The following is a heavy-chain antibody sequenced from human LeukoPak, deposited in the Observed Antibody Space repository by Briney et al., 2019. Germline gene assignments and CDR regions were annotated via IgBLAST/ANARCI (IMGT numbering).Heavy chain of an antibody. V-gene: IGHV4-38-2*02. D-gene: IGHD5-18*01. CDR1: GYSISSGYY. CDR3: ARTGYSYGYRSKPVDY. J-gene: IGHJ4*02. Sequence: SSETLSLTCTVSGYSISSGYYWGWIRQPPGKGLEWIGSIYHSGSTNYNPSLKSRVTISVDTSKNQFSLKLSSVTAADTAVYYCARTGYSYGYRSKPVDYWGQGTLVTVSS. CDR2: IYHSGST.